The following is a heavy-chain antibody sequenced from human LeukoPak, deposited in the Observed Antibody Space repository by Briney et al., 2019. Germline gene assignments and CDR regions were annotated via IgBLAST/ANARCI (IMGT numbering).Heavy chain of an antibody. CDR3: ARVDRFIAAAGVYYYYYMDV. CDR2: ISDYNANT. V-gene: IGHV1-18*01. CDR1: GYTFNSYG. Sequence: ASVKVSCKAFGYTFNSYGISWVRQAPGQGLEWMGWISDYNANTNYAQKLQGRVTMTRDTSTSTAYMELRSLRSDDTAVYYCARVDRFIAAAGVYYYYYMDVWGKGTTVTVSS. D-gene: IGHD6-13*01. J-gene: IGHJ6*03.